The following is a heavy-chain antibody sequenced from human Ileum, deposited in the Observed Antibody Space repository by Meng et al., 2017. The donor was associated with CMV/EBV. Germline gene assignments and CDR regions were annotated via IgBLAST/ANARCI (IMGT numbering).Heavy chain of an antibody. Sequence: QPGGAGLLQPSGPLSLTCAVYGGSFSGSYWSWIRQPPGKGLEWIGEINHSGSTTYNPSLKSRVTISVDTSKNQLSLELSSVTAADTAVYYCASEPGYCISTSCYGGWFDPWGQGTLVTVSS. CDR1: GGSFSGSY. CDR2: INHSGST. CDR3: ASEPGYCISTSCYGGWFDP. D-gene: IGHD2-2*01. J-gene: IGHJ5*02. V-gene: IGHV4-34*01.